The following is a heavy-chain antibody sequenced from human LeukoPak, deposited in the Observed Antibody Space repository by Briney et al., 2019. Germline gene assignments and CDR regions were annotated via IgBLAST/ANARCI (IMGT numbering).Heavy chain of an antibody. CDR3: ARHLTAGTYYYYYYMDV. CDR1: DGSISSYY. D-gene: IGHD6-13*01. V-gene: IGHV4-4*09. Sequence: PSETLSLTCTVSDGSISSYYWSWVRQPPGKGLEWIGYIYTSGSTNYNPSLKSRVTISVDTSKNQFSLKLSSVTAADTAVYYCARHLTAGTYYYYYYMDVWGKGTTVTVSS. J-gene: IGHJ6*03. CDR2: IYTSGST.